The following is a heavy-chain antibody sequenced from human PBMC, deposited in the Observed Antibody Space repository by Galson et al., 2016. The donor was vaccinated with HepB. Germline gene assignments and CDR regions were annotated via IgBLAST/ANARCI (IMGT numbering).Heavy chain of an antibody. D-gene: IGHD5-24*01. CDR3: AKMRKMATTKRAFDY. J-gene: IGHJ4*02. CDR2: NI. CDR1: GFTFSRYT. Sequence: SLRLSCAASGFTFSRYTMHWVRQAPGKGLEWVAGNIYFIDSVKDRFTISRDNSKNTLYLQMSSLRAEDTAVYYCAKMRKMATTKRAFDYWGQGTLVTVSS. V-gene: IGHV3-33*06.